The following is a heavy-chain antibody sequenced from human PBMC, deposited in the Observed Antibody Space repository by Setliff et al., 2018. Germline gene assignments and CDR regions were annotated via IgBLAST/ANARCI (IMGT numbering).Heavy chain of an antibody. V-gene: IGHV4-39*01. CDR2: IYYSGSS. D-gene: IGHD2-8*01. CDR3: ARHYCTHGACYRGYYYLDV. Sequence: SETLSLTCSVSGDSISGNHYYWGWIRQPPGKGLEWIGTIYYSGSSHSNPSLKSRVTISVDTSKNQFSLKLNSVTAADTAVYYCARHYCTHGACYRGYYYLDVWGKGTTVTVSS. CDR1: GDSISGNHYY. J-gene: IGHJ6*03.